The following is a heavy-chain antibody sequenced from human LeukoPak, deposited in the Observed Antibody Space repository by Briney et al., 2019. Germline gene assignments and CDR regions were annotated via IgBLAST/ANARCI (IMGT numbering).Heavy chain of an antibody. D-gene: IGHD2-2*01. Sequence: GSLRLSCAASGFTFSSYAMSWVRQAPGKGLEWVSAISGSGGSTYYADSVKGRFTISRDNSENTLYLQMNSLRAEDTAVYYCAKGSGLGYCSSTTCRPFYYYYYGMDVWGKGTTVTVSS. J-gene: IGHJ6*04. V-gene: IGHV3-23*01. CDR1: GFTFSSYA. CDR2: ISGSGGST. CDR3: AKGSGLGYCSSTTCRPFYYYYYGMDV.